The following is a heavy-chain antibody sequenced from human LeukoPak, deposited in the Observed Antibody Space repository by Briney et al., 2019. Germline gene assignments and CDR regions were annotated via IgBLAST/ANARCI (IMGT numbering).Heavy chain of an antibody. Sequence: ASVKVSCKASGYTFTSYGISWVRQAPGQGLEWMGGIIPIFGTANYAQKLQGRVTMTTDTSTSTAYMELSRLRSDDTAVYYCARAIQQWPYYFDYWGQGTLVTVSS. CDR3: ARAIQQWPYYFDY. D-gene: IGHD6-19*01. V-gene: IGHV1-18*01. CDR1: GYTFTSYG. CDR2: IIPIFGTA. J-gene: IGHJ4*02.